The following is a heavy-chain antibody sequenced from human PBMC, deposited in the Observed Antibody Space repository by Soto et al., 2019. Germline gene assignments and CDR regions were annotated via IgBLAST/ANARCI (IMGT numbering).Heavy chain of an antibody. Sequence: PGGSLRLSCAASGFTFGSYGMHWVRQAPGKGLEWVAVIWYDGSNEDYADTVKGRFTISRDNSKNTLYLQMNSLRAEDTAVYFCARAPGTAMALFGYWGQGTLVTVSS. CDR2: IWYDGSNE. D-gene: IGHD5-18*01. J-gene: IGHJ4*02. CDR1: GFTFGSYG. V-gene: IGHV3-33*01. CDR3: ARAPGTAMALFGY.